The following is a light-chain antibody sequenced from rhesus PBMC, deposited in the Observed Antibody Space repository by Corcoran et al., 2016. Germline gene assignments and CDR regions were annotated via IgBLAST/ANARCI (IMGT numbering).Light chain of an antibody. Sequence: EIVMTQSPATLSLSPGETATISCRTSQSVSSYFAWYQQKPGQAPRLLIYGASSRATGIPDRFRGSGSGTDFTLTISRLEPEDFAVYYCQETSNLLTFGGGTKVEIK. J-gene: IGKJ4*01. CDR3: QETSNLLT. V-gene: IGKV3-31*02. CDR2: GAS. CDR1: QSVSSY.